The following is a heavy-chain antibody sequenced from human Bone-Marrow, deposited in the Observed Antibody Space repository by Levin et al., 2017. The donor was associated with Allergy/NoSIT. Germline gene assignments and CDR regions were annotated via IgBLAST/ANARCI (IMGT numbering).Heavy chain of an antibody. V-gene: IGHV3-7*01. CDR2: IRRDGSVT. D-gene: IGHD3-22*01. J-gene: IGHJ3*01. Sequence: LSLTCAASGFIFDNYWMTWVRQAPGKGLEWVANIRRDGSVTHSVDSVEGRFTISRDNAKNSLYLQINNLRAEDTAVYYCARDANYCDRSNYCDAFDVWGQGTMVTVSS. CDR3: ARDANYCDRSNYCDAFDV. CDR1: GFIFDNYW.